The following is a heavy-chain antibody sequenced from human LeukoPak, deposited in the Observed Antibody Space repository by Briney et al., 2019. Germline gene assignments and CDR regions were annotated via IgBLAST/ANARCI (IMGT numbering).Heavy chain of an antibody. D-gene: IGHD6-19*01. V-gene: IGHV3-23*01. J-gene: IGHJ4*02. CDR1: GFTFSSCA. CDR3: AKDRDSSGWYFDY. CDR2: ISGSGGRP. Sequence: GGSLRLSCAASGFTFSSCAMSWVRRAPGKGLEWVSAISGSGGRPYYADSVKGRFTISRDNSKNTLYLQMNSLRAEDTAVYYCAKDRDSSGWYFDYWGQGTLVTVSS.